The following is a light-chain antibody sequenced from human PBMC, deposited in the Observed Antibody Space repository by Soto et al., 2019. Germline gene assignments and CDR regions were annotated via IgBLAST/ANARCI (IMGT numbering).Light chain of an antibody. V-gene: IGKV3-15*01. CDR1: QSVSSK. CDR3: QQRSNWPPMYT. Sequence: EIVMTQSPATLSVSPGERATLSCRASQSVSSKLAWFQQKPGQAPSLLIYGVSTRATGVPVRFSGSGSGTEFTLTISSLEPEDFAVYYCQQRSNWPPMYTFGQGTKVDIK. CDR2: GVS. J-gene: IGKJ2*01.